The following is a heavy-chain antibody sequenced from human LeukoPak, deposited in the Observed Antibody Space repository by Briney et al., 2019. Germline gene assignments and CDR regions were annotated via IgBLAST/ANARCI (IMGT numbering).Heavy chain of an antibody. Sequence: PGGSLRLSCAASGFTFSSYGMHWVRQAPGKGLEWVAVISYDGSNNYYADSVKGRFTIPRDNSKNTLYLQMNSLRAEDTAVYYCAKDVSALSHYYGMDVWGQGTTVTVSS. J-gene: IGHJ6*02. V-gene: IGHV3-30*18. CDR2: ISYDGSNN. CDR1: GFTFSSYG. D-gene: IGHD2/OR15-2a*01. CDR3: AKDVSALSHYYGMDV.